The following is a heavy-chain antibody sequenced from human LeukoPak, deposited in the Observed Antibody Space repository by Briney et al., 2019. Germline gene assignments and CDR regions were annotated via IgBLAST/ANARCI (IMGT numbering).Heavy chain of an antibody. V-gene: IGHV3-30*02. D-gene: IGHD5-12*01. CDR1: GFMFSNHD. J-gene: IGHJ4*02. CDR2: LQSDGNKE. Sequence: PGGSLRLSCAASGFMFSNHDVHWVRQAPGRGLEWVAFLQSDGNKEFYADSVKGRFTISRDNSKNTLYLQMNSLRAEDTAVYYCARAAVRGYSGYEAFFDYWGQGTLVTVSS. CDR3: ARAAVRGYSGYEAFFDY.